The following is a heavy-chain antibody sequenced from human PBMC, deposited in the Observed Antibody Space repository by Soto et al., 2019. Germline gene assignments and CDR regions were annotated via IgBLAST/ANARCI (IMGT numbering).Heavy chain of an antibody. CDR1: GGSISSGDYY. D-gene: IGHD3-10*01. J-gene: IGHJ4*02. CDR2: IYYSGST. Sequence: SETLSLTCTVSGGSISSGDYYWSWIRQPPGKGLEWIGYIYYSGSTYYNPSLKSRVTISVDTSKNQFSLKLSSVTAADTAVYYCARVIPQITMARGTREGYYFDYWGQGTLVTVSS. CDR3: ARVIPQITMARGTREGYYFDY. V-gene: IGHV4-30-4*01.